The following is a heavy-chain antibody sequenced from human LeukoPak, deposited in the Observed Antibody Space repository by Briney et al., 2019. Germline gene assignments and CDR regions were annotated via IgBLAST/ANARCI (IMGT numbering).Heavy chain of an antibody. CDR1: GGTFSSYA. CDR2: IIPIFGTA. Sequence: SVKVSCKSSGGTFSSYAISWVRQAPGQGLEWMGGIIPIFGTANYAQKFQGRVTITADESTSTDYMELSSLRSEDTAVYYCARDHEGIVVPAAGDYWGQGTLVTVSS. CDR3: ARDHEGIVVPAAGDY. V-gene: IGHV1-69*13. D-gene: IGHD2-2*01. J-gene: IGHJ4*02.